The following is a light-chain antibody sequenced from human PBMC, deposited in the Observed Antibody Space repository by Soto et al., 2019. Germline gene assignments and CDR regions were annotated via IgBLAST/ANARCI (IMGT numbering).Light chain of an antibody. CDR1: QTISSW. J-gene: IGKJ1*01. V-gene: IGKV1-5*03. CDR2: KAS. CDR3: QQYNSYS. Sequence: DIPMIQSPATLSGSVGDRVTIICRASQTISSWLAWYQQKPGKAPKLLIYKASTLKSGVPSRFSGSGSGTEFTLTISSLQPDDFATYYCQQYNSYSFGQGTKVDIK.